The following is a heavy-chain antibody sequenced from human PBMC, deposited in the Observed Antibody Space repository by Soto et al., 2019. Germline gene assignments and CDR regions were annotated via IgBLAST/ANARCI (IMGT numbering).Heavy chain of an antibody. V-gene: IGHV3-30*18. Sequence: VQLVESGGGVVQPGRSLRLSCAASGFTFSSYGMHWVRQAPGKGLEWVAVTSYDGSNKYYADSVKGRFTISRDNSKNTPYLQMNGLRGEDTAVYYCAQGDRIAAAGHFDYWGQGTLVTVSS. J-gene: IGHJ4*02. D-gene: IGHD6-13*01. CDR3: AQGDRIAAAGHFDY. CDR1: GFTFSSYG. CDR2: TSYDGSNK.